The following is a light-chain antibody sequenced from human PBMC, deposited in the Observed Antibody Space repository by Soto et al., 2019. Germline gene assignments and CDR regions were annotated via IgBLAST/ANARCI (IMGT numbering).Light chain of an antibody. CDR3: TSYVGNDIWV. CDR1: SSDVGAYKY. J-gene: IGLJ3*02. V-gene: IGLV2-8*01. CDR2: EVT. Sequence: QSALTQPPSASGSPGQSVTISCTGTSSDVGAYKYVSWYQQYPGKAPKLMIYEVTKRPSGVPDRFSGSKSGNTASLTVSGXQXXXXXDYYCTSYVGNDIWVFGGGTKVTVL.